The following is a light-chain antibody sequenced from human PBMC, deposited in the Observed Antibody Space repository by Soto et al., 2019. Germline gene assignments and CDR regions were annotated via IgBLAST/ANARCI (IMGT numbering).Light chain of an antibody. CDR2: KAS. Sequence: MTQSPDTLSASVGDRVTITCRASQSISSWLAWYQQKPGKAPKLLIYKASSLESGVPSRFSGSGSGTEFTLTISSLQPDDFATYYCQQYNSYRWTFGLGTKVDIK. V-gene: IGKV1-5*03. J-gene: IGKJ1*01. CDR3: QQYNSYRWT. CDR1: QSISSW.